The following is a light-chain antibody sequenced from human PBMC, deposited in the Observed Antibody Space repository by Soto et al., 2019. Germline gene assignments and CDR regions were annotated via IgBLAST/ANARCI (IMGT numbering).Light chain of an antibody. CDR1: QSVSSSY. Sequence: EIVLTQSPGTLSLSPGERATLSCRASQSVSSSYLAWYQQKPGQAPRLLIYGASSRATGIPDRFSGSGSGTDLPLTISTLECEDFAVYYCQQYGSSPRTFGQGTKVEIK. CDR3: QQYGSSPRT. CDR2: GAS. V-gene: IGKV3-20*01. J-gene: IGKJ1*01.